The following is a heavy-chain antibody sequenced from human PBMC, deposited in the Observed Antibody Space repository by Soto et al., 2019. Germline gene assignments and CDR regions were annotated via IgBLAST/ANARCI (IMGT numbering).Heavy chain of an antibody. CDR1: GGSISSGGYY. CDR3: ARGSAADWFDP. D-gene: IGHD6-13*01. Sequence: SETLSLTCTVSGGSISSGGYYWSWIRQHPGKGLEWIGYIYYSGSTYYNPSLKSRVTISVDTSKNQFSLKLSSVTAADTAVYYCARGSAADWFDPWGQGTLVTVSS. J-gene: IGHJ5*02. V-gene: IGHV4-31*03. CDR2: IYYSGST.